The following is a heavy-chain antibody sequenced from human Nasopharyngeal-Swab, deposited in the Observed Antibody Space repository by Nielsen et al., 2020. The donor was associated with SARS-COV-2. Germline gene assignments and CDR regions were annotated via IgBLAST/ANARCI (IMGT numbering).Heavy chain of an antibody. D-gene: IGHD5-12*01. V-gene: IGHV4-39*01. J-gene: IGHJ4*02. CDR3: ARQETGGYQYYFDY. CDR2: IYYSGST. Sequence: WIRQPPGKGLEWIGSIYYSGSTYYNPSLKSRVTISVDTSKNQFSLKLSSVTAADTAVYYCARQETGGYQYYFDYWGQGTLVTV.